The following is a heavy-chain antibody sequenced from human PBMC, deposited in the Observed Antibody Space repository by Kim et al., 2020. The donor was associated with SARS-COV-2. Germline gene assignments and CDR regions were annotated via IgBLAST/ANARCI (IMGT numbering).Heavy chain of an antibody. CDR2: IYFSGNT. Sequence: SETLSLTCTVSGGSISNYFWTWIRQRPGKGMEWIGDIYFSGNTNYSPPLRSRVTISIDTPKNQFSLRLNSVTAADTAVYYCATQKYSINWSYFDYWGQGTPVTVSS. V-gene: IGHV4-59*01. D-gene: IGHD6-13*01. CDR1: GGSISNYF. J-gene: IGHJ4*02. CDR3: ATQKYSINWSYFDY.